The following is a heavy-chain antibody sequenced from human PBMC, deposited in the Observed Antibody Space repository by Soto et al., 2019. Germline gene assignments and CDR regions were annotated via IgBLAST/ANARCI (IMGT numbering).Heavy chain of an antibody. J-gene: IGHJ6*02. CDR2: INHSGST. CDR3: ARTRSYYYGSGYYGMDV. Sequence: AQLQQWGAGLLKPSETLSLTCAVYGGSFSGNYWSWIRQPPGKGLEWIGEINHSGSTNYNPSLKSRVSISVDTSKNQFSLKLSSVTAADTAVYYCARTRSYYYGSGYYGMDVWGQGTTVTVSS. V-gene: IGHV4-34*01. CDR1: GGSFSGNY. D-gene: IGHD3-10*01.